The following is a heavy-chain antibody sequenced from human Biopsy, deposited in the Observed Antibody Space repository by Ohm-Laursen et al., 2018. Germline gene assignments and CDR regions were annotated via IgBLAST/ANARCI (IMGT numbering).Heavy chain of an antibody. Sequence: TLSLTCTVSGGSISSDYWSWVRQTPGKGLEWIGYIYYSGSTNYNPSLKSRVTISVGTSKNQFSLRLNSVTAADTAVYYCARATNSTDWPYYYFYGMDVWGQGTTVTVSS. CDR3: ARATNSTDWPYYYFYGMDV. V-gene: IGHV4-59*01. CDR1: GGSISSDY. J-gene: IGHJ6*02. D-gene: IGHD2/OR15-2a*01. CDR2: IYYSGST.